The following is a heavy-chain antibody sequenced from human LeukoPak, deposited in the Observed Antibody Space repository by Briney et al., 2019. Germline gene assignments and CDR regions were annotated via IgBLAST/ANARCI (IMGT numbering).Heavy chain of an antibody. CDR2: IYYSGST. V-gene: IGHV4-59*08. CDR3: ATSGWYLLPGVY. Sequence: SETLSLTCTVSGGSISSYYWSWIRQPPGKGLEWIGYIYYSGSTNYNPSLKSRVTISVDTSKNQFSLKLSSVTAADTAVYYCATSGWYLLPGVYWGQGTLVTVSS. CDR1: GGSISSYY. D-gene: IGHD6-19*01. J-gene: IGHJ4*02.